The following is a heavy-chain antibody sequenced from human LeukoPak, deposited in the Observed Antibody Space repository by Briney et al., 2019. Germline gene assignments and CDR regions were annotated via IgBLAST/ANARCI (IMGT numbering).Heavy chain of an antibody. CDR1: GFTFSDYG. CDR3: ARSYYYDSSHTVDY. J-gene: IGHJ4*02. CDR2: ICQRSSVL. D-gene: IGHD3-22*01. V-gene: IGHV3-48*01. Sequence: PGGSLRLSCGASGFTFSDYGMNWLRQAPGKGLEWIAYICQRSSVLHYADSVKGRFTISRDNSKNTLYLQMNSLRAEDTAVYYCARSYYYDSSHTVDYWGQGTLVTVSS.